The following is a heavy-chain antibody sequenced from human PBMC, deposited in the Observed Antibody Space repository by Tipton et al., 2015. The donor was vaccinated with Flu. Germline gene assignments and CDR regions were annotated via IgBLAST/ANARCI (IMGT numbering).Heavy chain of an antibody. J-gene: IGHJ5*02. CDR3: ARRDFSNYVSDPKNWFDP. D-gene: IGHD4-11*01. CDR2: IFHTGST. V-gene: IGHV4-38-2*02. Sequence: TLSLTCTVSGDSVRSGRHYWSWIRQPPGKGLEWIGNIFHTGSTYHNPSLKDRVTLSVDRSKNQFSLKVISVTAADTAVYYCARRDFSNYVSDPKNWFDPWGQGTLVTVSS. CDR1: GDSVRSGRHY.